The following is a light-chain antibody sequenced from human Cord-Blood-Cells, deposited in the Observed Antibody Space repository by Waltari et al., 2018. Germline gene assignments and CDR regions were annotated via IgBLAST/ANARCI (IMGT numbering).Light chain of an antibody. J-gene: IGLJ3*02. CDR1: SSDFGSYNL. Sequence: QSALTQPASVSGSPGQSITLPCTGTSSDFGSYNLFSWYRQHPGKAPKLMIYEGSKRPSGVSNRFSGSKSGNTASLTISGLPAEDEADYYCCSYAGSSTWVFGGGTKLTVL. V-gene: IGLV2-23*01. CDR2: EGS. CDR3: CSYAGSSTWV.